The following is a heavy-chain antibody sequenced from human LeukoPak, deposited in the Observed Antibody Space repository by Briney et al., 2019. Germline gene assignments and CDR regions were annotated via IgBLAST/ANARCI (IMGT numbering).Heavy chain of an antibody. Sequence: GEALKISCKGSGYTFSRYSIGWVRQMPGKGLEWMGIVYPGASDTIYSPSFQGQVTISADRFIDTAYLQWSSLKASDTAMYYCARHFYYDSRTYYKDYYYYYMDVWGEGTSVTVTS. D-gene: IGHD3-10*01. V-gene: IGHV5-51*01. CDR3: ARHFYYDSRTYYKDYYYYYMDV. J-gene: IGHJ6*03. CDR1: GYTFSRYS. CDR2: VYPGASDT.